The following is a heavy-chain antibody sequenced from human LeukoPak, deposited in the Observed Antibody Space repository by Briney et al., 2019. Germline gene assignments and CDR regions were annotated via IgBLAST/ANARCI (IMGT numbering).Heavy chain of an antibody. CDR1: GGSISSGSNY. J-gene: IGHJ4*02. Sequence: PSETLSLTCTVSGGSISSGSNYWSWIRQPAGKGLEWIGRIYTSGSTNYNPSLKSRVTISVDTSKNQFSLKLSSVTAADTAVYYCARGKAVAGLLGYWGQGTLVTVSS. V-gene: IGHV4-61*02. CDR2: IYTSGST. D-gene: IGHD6-19*01. CDR3: ARGKAVAGLLGY.